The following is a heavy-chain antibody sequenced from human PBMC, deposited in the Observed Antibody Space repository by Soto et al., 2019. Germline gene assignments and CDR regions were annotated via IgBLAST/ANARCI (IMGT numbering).Heavy chain of an antibody. Sequence: SETLSLTCTVSGGSISSYYWSWIRQPPGKGLEWIGYIYYSGSTNYNPSLKSRVTISVDTSKNQFSLKLSSVTAADTAVYYCARQHGSGSYPYYYYYYMDVWGKGTTVTVSS. D-gene: IGHD3-10*01. V-gene: IGHV4-59*08. CDR1: GGSISSYY. CDR3: ARQHGSGSYPYYYYYYMDV. CDR2: IYYSGST. J-gene: IGHJ6*03.